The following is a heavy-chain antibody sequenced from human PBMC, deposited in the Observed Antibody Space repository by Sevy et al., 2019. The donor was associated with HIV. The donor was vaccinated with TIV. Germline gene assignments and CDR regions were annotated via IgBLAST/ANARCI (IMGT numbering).Heavy chain of an antibody. CDR3: AKMRKMDYSLTYYYDSSGYYGAFDI. CDR2: ISSSSSYI. J-gene: IGHJ3*02. Sequence: GGSLRLSCAASGFTFSSYSMNWVRQAPGKGLEWVSSISSSSSYIYYADSVKGRFTISRDNAKNTLYLQMNSLRAEDTAVYYCAKMRKMDYSLTYYYDSSGYYGAFDIWGQGTMVTVSS. CDR1: GFTFSSYS. D-gene: IGHD3-22*01. V-gene: IGHV3-21*04.